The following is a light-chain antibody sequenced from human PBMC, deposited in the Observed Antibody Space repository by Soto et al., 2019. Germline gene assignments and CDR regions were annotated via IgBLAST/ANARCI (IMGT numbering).Light chain of an antibody. CDR2: DVS. CDR1: NSDVGTYNF. Sequence: QSALTQPASVSGSPGQSITISCTGTNSDVGTYNFVSWYQQHPGKLPKLMIFDVSRRPSGVSDRFSGSKSGNTASLTISGIQAEDEGDYCFVSYTSSSTHVFGSGTKLTVL. CDR3: VSYTSSSTHV. V-gene: IGLV2-14*03. J-gene: IGLJ1*01.